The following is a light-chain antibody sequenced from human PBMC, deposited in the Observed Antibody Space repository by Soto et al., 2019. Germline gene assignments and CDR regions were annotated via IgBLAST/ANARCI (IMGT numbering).Light chain of an antibody. J-gene: IGKJ4*01. CDR2: AAS. V-gene: IGKV3-20*01. CDR1: QSVSSSY. Sequence: EIVLTQSPGTLSLSPGERATLSCRASQSVSSSYLAWYQQKPGQAPRLLIYAASSRATGIPDRFSGSGSGTDFTLTISRLEPEDFAVYYCQRYSSSPCSFGGGTKVEI. CDR3: QRYSSSPCS.